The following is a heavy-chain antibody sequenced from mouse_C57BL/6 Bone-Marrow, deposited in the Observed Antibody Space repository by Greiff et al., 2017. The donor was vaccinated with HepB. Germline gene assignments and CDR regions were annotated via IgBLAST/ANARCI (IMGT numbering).Heavy chain of an antibody. D-gene: IGHD1-1*01. V-gene: IGHV4-1*01. CDR2: INPDSSTI. Sequence: TASGIDFSRYWMSWVRRAPGKGLEWIGEINPDSSTINYAPSLKDKFIISRDNAKNTLYLQMSKVRSEDTALYYCARPFITTVVAPDWYFDVWGTGTTVTVSS. CDR1: GIDFSRYW. J-gene: IGHJ1*03. CDR3: ARPFITTVVAPDWYFDV.